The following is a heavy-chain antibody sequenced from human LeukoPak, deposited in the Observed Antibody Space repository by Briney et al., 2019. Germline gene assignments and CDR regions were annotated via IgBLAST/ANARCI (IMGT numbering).Heavy chain of an antibody. CDR1: GFTSSSYA. J-gene: IGHJ4*02. CDR2: ITVTSRST. Sequence: WGSLRLSSAASGFTSSSYAMSWVRQALGKGLEWFSAITVTSRSTPDADSVQGRFAISRDNSNNNLYLQMNSLRPEDTAIYYCAKLFESGTYNNCFHDWCQETLVIVFS. D-gene: IGHD3-10*01. CDR3: AKLFESGTYNNCFHD. V-gene: IGHV3-23*01.